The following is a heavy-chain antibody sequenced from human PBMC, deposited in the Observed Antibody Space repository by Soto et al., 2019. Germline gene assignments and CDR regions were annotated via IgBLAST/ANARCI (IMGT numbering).Heavy chain of an antibody. CDR3: AKSKDPPPASSTSRGMDV. V-gene: IGHV3-30*18. J-gene: IGHJ6*02. Sequence: QVQLVESGGGVVQPGRSLRLSCAASGFTFSSYGMHWVRQAPGKGLEWVAVISYDGSNKYYADSVKGRFTISRDNTKNTLYLQMNSVRAEDTAVYYCAKSKDPPPASSTSRGMDVWGQGTTVTVSS. CDR1: GFTFSSYG. D-gene: IGHD6-13*01. CDR2: ISYDGSNK.